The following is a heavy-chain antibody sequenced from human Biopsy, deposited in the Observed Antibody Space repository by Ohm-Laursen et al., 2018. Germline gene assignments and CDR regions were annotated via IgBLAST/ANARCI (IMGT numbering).Heavy chain of an antibody. CDR2: IIPIPNVA. V-gene: IGHV1-69*10. CDR3: ARGEGSSWFDP. J-gene: IGHJ5*02. CDR1: GDSFTSYA. Sequence: SVKVSCKASGDSFTSYAIGWVRRAPGQGLEWMGGIIPIPNVATYAQKFQGRITIAADESTSTAYMELSSLTSDDTAVYFCARGEGSSWFDPWGHGTLVTVSS. D-gene: IGHD1-26*01.